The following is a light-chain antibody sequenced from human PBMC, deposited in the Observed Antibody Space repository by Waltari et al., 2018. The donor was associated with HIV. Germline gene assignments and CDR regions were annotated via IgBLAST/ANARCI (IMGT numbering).Light chain of an antibody. V-gene: IGKV3-20*01. Sequence: EIVLTQSPGTLSLSPGERVTLSCRASQSVSSSYLAWYQQKPGQPPTLLIYSASTRESGVPDRFSGSGSGTDFTLTISSLQAEDVAVYYCQQYFSTPPTFGQGTKVEI. CDR1: QSVSSSY. J-gene: IGKJ1*01. CDR2: SAS. CDR3: QQYFSTPPT.